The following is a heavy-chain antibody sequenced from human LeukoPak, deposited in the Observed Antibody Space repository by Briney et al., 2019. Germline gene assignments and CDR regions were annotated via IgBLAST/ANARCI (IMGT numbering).Heavy chain of an antibody. CDR3: AKGLLGWFDP. CDR1: GFTFSSYA. CDR2: ISGSGGST. J-gene: IGHJ5*02. V-gene: IGHV3-23*01. Sequence: GGSLRLSCAASGFTFSSYAMSWVRQAPGKGLEWVSGISGSGGSTNYADAVKGRFTISRDNSKYTLYLEMNSLRVEDTAVYYCAKGLLGWFDPWGPGTLVTVSS.